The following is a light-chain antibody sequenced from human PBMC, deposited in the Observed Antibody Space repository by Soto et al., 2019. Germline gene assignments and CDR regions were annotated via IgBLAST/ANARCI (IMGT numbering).Light chain of an antibody. CDR2: KAS. Sequence: DIQMTQSPSTLSASVGDRVTITCWASQSISSYLAWYQQKSGKASKLLIYKASILESGVPSRFSGSGSGTEFTLTISSLQPDDFATYYCQQYNGYSRTFGQGTKVDI. V-gene: IGKV1-5*03. CDR3: QQYNGYSRT. J-gene: IGKJ1*01. CDR1: QSISSY.